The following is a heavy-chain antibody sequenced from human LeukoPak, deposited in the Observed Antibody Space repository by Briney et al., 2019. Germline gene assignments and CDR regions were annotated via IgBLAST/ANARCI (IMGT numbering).Heavy chain of an antibody. CDR2: INTDGSST. CDR3: ASGYSSGSGYYFDY. V-gene: IGHV3-74*01. J-gene: IGHJ4*02. CDR1: GFTFSSYW. D-gene: IGHD6-19*01. Sequence: GGSLRLSCAASGFTFSSYWMHWVRQAPGKGLVWVSRINTDGSSTSYADSVKGRFTISRDNAKNTLCLQMNSLRAEDTAVYYCASGYSSGSGYYFDYWGQGTLVTVSS.